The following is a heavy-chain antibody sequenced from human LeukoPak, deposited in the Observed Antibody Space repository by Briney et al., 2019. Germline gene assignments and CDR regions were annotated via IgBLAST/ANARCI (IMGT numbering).Heavy chain of an antibody. Sequence: GGSLRLSCAASGFTFAIHAMTWVRQAPGKGLEGVSGISGDGASTHYAESVKGQFTIYRENSQNTLFLQMNSLRVEDTAIYYCAKDSYVSGRPLHTFDVWGQGTMVTVSS. J-gene: IGHJ3*01. CDR3: AKDSYVSGRPLHTFDV. CDR1: GFTFAIHA. V-gene: IGHV3-23*01. CDR2: ISGDGAST. D-gene: IGHD3-10*01.